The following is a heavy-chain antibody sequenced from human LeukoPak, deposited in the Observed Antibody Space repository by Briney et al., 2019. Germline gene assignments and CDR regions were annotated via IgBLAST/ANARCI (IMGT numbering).Heavy chain of an antibody. V-gene: IGHV4-4*07. CDR3: ARDREDSRSDYYYYGMDV. CDR1: GSSISSYY. J-gene: IGHJ6*02. CDR2: IYTSGST. D-gene: IGHD6-6*01. Sequence: SETLSLTCTVSGSSISSYYWSWIRQPAGKGLEWIGRIYTSGSTNYNPSLKSRVTMSVDTSKNQFSLKLSSVTAADTAVYYCARDREDSRSDYYYYGMDVWGQGTTVTVSS.